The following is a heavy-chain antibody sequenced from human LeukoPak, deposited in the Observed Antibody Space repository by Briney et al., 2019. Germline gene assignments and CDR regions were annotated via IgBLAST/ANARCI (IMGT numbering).Heavy chain of an antibody. V-gene: IGHV1-24*01. CDR3: AKSRFLEWLGAFDI. J-gene: IGHJ3*02. Sequence: ASVKVSCKVSGYTLTELSMHWVRQAPGKGLEWMGGFDPEGGETIYAQKFQGRVTMTEDTSTDTAYMELSSLRSEDTAVYYGAKSRFLEWLGAFDIWGQGTMVTVSS. D-gene: IGHD3-3*01. CDR2: FDPEGGET. CDR1: GYTLTELS.